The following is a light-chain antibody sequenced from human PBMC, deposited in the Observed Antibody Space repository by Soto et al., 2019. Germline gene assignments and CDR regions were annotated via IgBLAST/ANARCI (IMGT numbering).Light chain of an antibody. Sequence: QSALTQPASVSGSPGQSITISCTGTRSDVGSYNLVSWYQQHPGKAPKVIIYEVIKRPSGVSNRFSGSKSGNTASLTISGLQAEDEGDYYCCSYAGSTSLVFGGGTKLTVL. J-gene: IGLJ2*01. V-gene: IGLV2-23*02. CDR1: RSDVGSYNL. CDR3: CSYAGSTSLV. CDR2: EVI.